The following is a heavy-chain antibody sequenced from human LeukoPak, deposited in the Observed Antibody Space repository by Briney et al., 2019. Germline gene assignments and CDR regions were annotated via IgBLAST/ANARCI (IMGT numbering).Heavy chain of an antibody. CDR3: AKAEQWLGYYFDY. D-gene: IGHD6-19*01. CDR2: ISYDGSNK. J-gene: IGHJ4*02. Sequence: PGGSLRLSCAASGFTFSSYGMHWVRQAPGKGLEWVAVISYDGSNKYYADSVKGRFTISRDNSKNTLYLQMNNLRAEDTAVYYCAKAEQWLGYYFDYWGQGTLVTVSS. V-gene: IGHV3-30*18. CDR1: GFTFSSYG.